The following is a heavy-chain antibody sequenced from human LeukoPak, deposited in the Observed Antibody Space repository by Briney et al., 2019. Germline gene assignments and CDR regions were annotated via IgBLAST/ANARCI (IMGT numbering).Heavy chain of an antibody. V-gene: IGHV4-39*02. J-gene: IGHJ5*02. CDR1: GGSTSSSSYY. CDR2: IYYSGST. Sequence: SETLSLTCTVSGGSTSSSSYYWGWIRQPPGKGLEWIGSIYYSGSTYYNPSLKSRVTISVDTSKNQFSLKLSSVTAADTAVYYCAREITMVRGVSWFDPWGQGTLVTVSS. CDR3: AREITMVRGVSWFDP. D-gene: IGHD3-10*01.